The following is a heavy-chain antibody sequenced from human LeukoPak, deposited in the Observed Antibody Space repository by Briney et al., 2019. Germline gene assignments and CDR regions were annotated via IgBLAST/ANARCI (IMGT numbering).Heavy chain of an antibody. D-gene: IGHD4-23*01. V-gene: IGHV3-30*18. Sequence: PGGSLRLSCAASGFTFSIYGMHWVRQAPGKGLEWVAIISLDGSNKYYADSVKGRFIIYRDNYKHKLYLQMNRLRAEDSAVYLCAKESSWGQYGGTGYFDYWGQGTLVTVSS. CDR1: GFTFSIYG. CDR2: ISLDGSNK. J-gene: IGHJ4*02. CDR3: AKESSWGQYGGTGYFDY.